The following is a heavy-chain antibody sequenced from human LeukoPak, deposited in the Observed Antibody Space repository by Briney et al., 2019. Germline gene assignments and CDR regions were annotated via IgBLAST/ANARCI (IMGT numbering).Heavy chain of an antibody. CDR2: IIPILGIA. CDR1: GGTFGSYA. CDR3: ARVDTAMVIDY. D-gene: IGHD5-18*01. Sequence: GASVKVSCKASGGTFGSYAISRVRQAPGQGLEWMGRIIPILGIANYAQKFQGRVTITADKSTSTAYMELSSLRSEDTAVYYCARVDTAMVIDYWGQGTLVTVSS. J-gene: IGHJ4*02. V-gene: IGHV1-69*04.